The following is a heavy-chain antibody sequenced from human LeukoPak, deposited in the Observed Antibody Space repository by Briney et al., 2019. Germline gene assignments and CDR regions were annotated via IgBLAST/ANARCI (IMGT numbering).Heavy chain of an antibody. CDR3: ARDSTPPVDYYYGMDV. J-gene: IGHJ6*02. CDR1: GGSISSYY. Sequence: PSETLSLTCTVSGGSISSYYWSWIRQPAGKGLEWIGRIYTSGSTNYNPSLKSRVTMSVDTSKNQFSLKLSSVTAADTAVYYCARDSTPPVDYYYGMDVWGQGTTVTVSS. V-gene: IGHV4-4*07. D-gene: IGHD3-3*02. CDR2: IYTSGST.